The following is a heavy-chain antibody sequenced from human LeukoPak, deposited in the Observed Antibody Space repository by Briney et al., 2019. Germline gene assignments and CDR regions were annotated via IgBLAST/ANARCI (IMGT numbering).Heavy chain of an antibody. V-gene: IGHV4-59*01. Sequence: KPSETLSVTCTVSGGSISSYYWSWIRQPPGKGLEWIGYIYYSGSTNYNLSLKSRVTISVDTSKNQFSLKLSSVTAADTAVYYCARAGKPAAGPVDYWGQGTLVTVSS. D-gene: IGHD6-13*01. J-gene: IGHJ4*02. CDR2: IYYSGST. CDR3: ARAGKPAAGPVDY. CDR1: GGSISSYY.